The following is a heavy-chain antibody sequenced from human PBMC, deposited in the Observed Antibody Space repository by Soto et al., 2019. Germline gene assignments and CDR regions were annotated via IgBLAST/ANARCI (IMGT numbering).Heavy chain of an antibody. Sequence: EVQLLESGGGLVQPGGSLRLSCAASGLTFSSYAMSWVRQAPGKGLEWVSVISDSGGSTYHADSVKGRFTISRDNSKNTLYLQMNSLRAEDTAVYYCATQGGSSWPNYWGQGTLVTVSS. CDR3: ATQGGSSWPNY. V-gene: IGHV3-23*01. J-gene: IGHJ4*02. CDR1: GLTFSSYA. D-gene: IGHD6-13*01. CDR2: ISDSGGST.